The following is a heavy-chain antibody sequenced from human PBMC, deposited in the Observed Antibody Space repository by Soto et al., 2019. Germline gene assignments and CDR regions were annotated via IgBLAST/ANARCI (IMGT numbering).Heavy chain of an antibody. CDR3: ARGSSVAFDY. CDR2: IDPSGGST. CDR1: GYTFTDYY. D-gene: IGHD2-21*01. Sequence: EASVKVSCKASGYTFTDYYMHWVRQAPGQGLEWMGSIDPSGGSTTYLQKFQGRVTMTRDTSTSTVYMDLSSLRSEDTAVYYCARGSSVAFDYWGQGTLVTVSS. J-gene: IGHJ4*02. V-gene: IGHV1-46*01.